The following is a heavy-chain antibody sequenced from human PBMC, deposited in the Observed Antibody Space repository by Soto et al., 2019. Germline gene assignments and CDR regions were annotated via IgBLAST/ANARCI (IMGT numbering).Heavy chain of an antibody. CDR1: GYTLTNLR. V-gene: IGHV1-18*01. Sequence: ASVDVSRKASGYTLTNLRIRWVRQAPGQGLEWMGWISAYNGNTNYAQKFQGRVTMTRDTSTSTVYMELSSLRSEDTAVYYCAREQQLVLSPHFDDWGQGTLGTVSS. CDR2: ISAYNGNT. D-gene: IGHD6-13*01. CDR3: AREQQLVLSPHFDD. J-gene: IGHJ4*02.